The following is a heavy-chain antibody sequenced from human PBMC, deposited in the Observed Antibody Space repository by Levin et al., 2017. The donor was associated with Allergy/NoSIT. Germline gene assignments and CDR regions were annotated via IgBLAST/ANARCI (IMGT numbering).Heavy chain of an antibody. D-gene: IGHD1-26*01. Sequence: GESLKISCQASGSTFTNYDINWVRQATGQGLEWMGWMNPNSGNTGYAQKFQGRVTLTRTSSISTAYMELSSLTSEDTAVYYCATQKWERLRSYSYYGMDVWGQGTTVTVSS. CDR2: MNPNSGNT. CDR3: ATQKWERLRSYSYYGMDV. CDR1: GSTFTNYD. J-gene: IGHJ6*02. V-gene: IGHV1-8*01.